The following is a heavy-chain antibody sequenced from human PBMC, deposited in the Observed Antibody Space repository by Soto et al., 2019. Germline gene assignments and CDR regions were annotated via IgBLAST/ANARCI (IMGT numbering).Heavy chain of an antibody. CDR1: GYTFTSYG. V-gene: IGHV1-18*01. D-gene: IGHD3-16*01. CDR3: AREGEMPYYYYGLDV. Sequence: ASVKVSCKASGYTFTSYGISWARKAPGQGLEWMGWISGYNGHTKYAQKFQGRVTMTTDTSTSTVYMDLRSLRSDDTAVYYCAREGEMPYYYYGLDVWGQGTTVTVSS. CDR2: ISGYNGHT. J-gene: IGHJ6*02.